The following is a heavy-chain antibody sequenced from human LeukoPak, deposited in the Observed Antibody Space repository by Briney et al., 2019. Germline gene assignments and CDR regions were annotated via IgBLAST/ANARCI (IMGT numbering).Heavy chain of an antibody. Sequence: GGSLRLSCAASGFTFSSYEMNWVRQAPGKGLEWVSYISSSGSTIYYADSVKGRFTISRDNAKNSLYLQMNSLRAEDTALYYCAKDMYSYYYDSSGYYDYWGQGTLVTVSS. CDR3: AKDMYSYYYDSSGYYDY. CDR1: GFTFSSYE. J-gene: IGHJ4*02. D-gene: IGHD3-22*01. CDR2: ISSSGSTI. V-gene: IGHV3-48*03.